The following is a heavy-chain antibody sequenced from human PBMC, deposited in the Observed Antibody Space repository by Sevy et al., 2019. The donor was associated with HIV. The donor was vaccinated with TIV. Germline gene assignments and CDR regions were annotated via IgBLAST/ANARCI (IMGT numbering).Heavy chain of an antibody. D-gene: IGHD6-19*01. CDR3: ARGSSSGWGYYYYYYTDV. CDR2: INPSGSST. V-gene: IGHV1-46*01. J-gene: IGHJ6*03. CDR1: GYTFTSYY. Sequence: ASVKVSCKASGYTFTSYYMHWVRQAPGQGLEWMGIINPSGSSTSYAQKFQGRVTMTRDTSTSTVYMELSSLSSEDTAVYYCARGSSSGWGYYYYYYTDVWGKGTTVTVSS.